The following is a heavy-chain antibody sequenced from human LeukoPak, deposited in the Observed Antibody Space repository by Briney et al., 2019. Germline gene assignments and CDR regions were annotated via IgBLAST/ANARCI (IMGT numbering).Heavy chain of an antibody. CDR2: IRSKAYGGTP. D-gene: IGHD2-2*01. CDR3: TRIGTSGGEFDY. V-gene: IGHV3-49*04. CDR1: GFTFGDYA. J-gene: IGHJ4*02. Sequence: PGGSLRLSCTASGFTFGDYAMSWVRQAPGKGLEWVGFIRSKAYGGTPQYADSVKGRFPISRHHSKTIAYLQMNSLKTEDTAVYYCTRIGTSGGEFDYWGQGTLVIVSS.